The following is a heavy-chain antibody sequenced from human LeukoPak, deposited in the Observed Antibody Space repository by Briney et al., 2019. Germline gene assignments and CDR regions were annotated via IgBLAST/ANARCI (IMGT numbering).Heavy chain of an antibody. D-gene: IGHD6-13*01. Sequence: ASATVSCKASGYTFTSYGISWVRQAPGQGLEWMGWISAYNGNTNYAQKLQGRVTMTTDTSTSTAYMELRSLRSDDTAVYYCARVRHSSSSFDYWGQGTLVTVSS. V-gene: IGHV1-18*01. CDR3: ARVRHSSSSFDY. J-gene: IGHJ4*02. CDR2: ISAYNGNT. CDR1: GYTFTSYG.